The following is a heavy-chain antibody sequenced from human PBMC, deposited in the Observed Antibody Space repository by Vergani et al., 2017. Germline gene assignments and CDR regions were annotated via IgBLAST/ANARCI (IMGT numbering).Heavy chain of an antibody. CDR2: ISSGSSNI. D-gene: IGHD5-12*01. V-gene: IGHV3-21*01. CDR1: GFTFGSYS. CDR3: ARDLTRYSTASRRYFDY. J-gene: IGHJ4*02. Sequence: EVQLVESGGGLVKPGESPRLSCVASGFTFGSYSMIWVRQAPGKGLEWVSSISSGSSNIYYADSVKGRFTISRDNAKNSLYLQMNSLRAEDTAVYYCARDLTRYSTASRRYFDYWGQGTLVTVSS.